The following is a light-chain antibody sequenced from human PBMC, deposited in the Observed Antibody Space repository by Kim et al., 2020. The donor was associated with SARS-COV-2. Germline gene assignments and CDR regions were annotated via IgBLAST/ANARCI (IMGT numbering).Light chain of an antibody. Sequence: SVNLTCTLCMGNSTAAIAWLRQEPEAGPRYLVKLESDGSHNKGGGIPDRFSGSSSGAERYLSISSLQSEDEAEYYCQTWDTGSRVFGGGTQLTVL. J-gene: IGLJ3*02. V-gene: IGLV4-69*01. CDR1: MGNSTAA. CDR2: LESDGSH. CDR3: QTWDTGSRV.